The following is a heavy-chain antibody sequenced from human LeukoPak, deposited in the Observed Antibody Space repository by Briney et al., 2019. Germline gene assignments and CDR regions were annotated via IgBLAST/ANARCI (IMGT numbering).Heavy chain of an antibody. V-gene: IGHV3-20*04. CDR2: INWNGGST. Sequence: GGSLRLSCAASGFTFDDYGMSWVRQAPGKGLEWVSGINWNGGSTGYADSVKGRFTISRDNAKNSLYLQMNSLRAEDTTVYYCAKVPHYGGNSPYFDSWGQGTLVTVSS. D-gene: IGHD4-23*01. J-gene: IGHJ4*02. CDR1: GFTFDDYG. CDR3: AKVPHYGGNSPYFDS.